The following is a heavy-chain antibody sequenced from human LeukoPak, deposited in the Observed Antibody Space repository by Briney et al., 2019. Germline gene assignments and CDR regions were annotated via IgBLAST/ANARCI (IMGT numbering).Heavy chain of an antibody. CDR2: IKQDGSEK. CDR3: ARDPGGGRRGYWFDP. V-gene: IGHV3-7*01. D-gene: IGHD6-13*01. Sequence: PGGSLRLSCAASGFTFSDYYMSWIRQAPGKGLEWVANIKQDGSEKYYVDSVKGRFTISRDNAKNSLYLQMNSLRAEDTAVYYCARDPGGGRRGYWFDPWGQGTLVTVSS. J-gene: IGHJ5*02. CDR1: GFTFSDYY.